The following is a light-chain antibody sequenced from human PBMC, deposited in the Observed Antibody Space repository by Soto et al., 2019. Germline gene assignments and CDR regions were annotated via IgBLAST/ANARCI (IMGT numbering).Light chain of an antibody. CDR2: GAS. V-gene: IGKV3-20*01. Sequence: EIVLTQSPGTMSLSPGERATLSCRASQSVSGSYLAWYQQRSGQAPMLLIYGASSRATDIPDRFSGSGSGTHFALTITRLEPEDLAGYYCQQYGSSRWTFGRGTKVEIK. CDR1: QSVSGSY. CDR3: QQYGSSRWT. J-gene: IGKJ1*01.